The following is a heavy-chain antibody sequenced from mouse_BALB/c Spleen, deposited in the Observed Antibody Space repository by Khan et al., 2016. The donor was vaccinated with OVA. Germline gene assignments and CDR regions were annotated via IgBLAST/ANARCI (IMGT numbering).Heavy chain of an antibody. J-gene: IGHJ1*01. CDR3: ARKEDCNAWYFDV. Sequence: VQLQQSGAELAKPGASVKMSCKASGYTFTSYWMHWVKQRPGQGLEWIGYINPSTGYPEYNQKFKDKATLTADKSSSTAYMQLSSLTSEDSAVYYCARKEDCNAWYFDVWCAGTPVTVSS. CDR2: INPSTGYP. CDR1: GYTFTSYW. V-gene: IGHV1-7*01. D-gene: IGHD2-1*01.